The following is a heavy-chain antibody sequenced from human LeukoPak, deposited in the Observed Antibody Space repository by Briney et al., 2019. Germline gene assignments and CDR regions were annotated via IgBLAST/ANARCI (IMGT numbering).Heavy chain of an antibody. V-gene: IGHV1-69*05. CDR1: GGTFSRHA. D-gene: IGHD2-15*01. CDR3: ARSNIVVVVAARQGAFDI. CDR2: IIPIFGTA. J-gene: IGHJ3*02. Sequence: SVKVSCKASGGTFSRHAISWVRRAPGQGLEWMGGIIPIFGTANYPQKFQGRVTITTDESTSTAYMELSSLRSEDTAVYYCARSNIVVVVAARQGAFDIWGQGTMVTVSS.